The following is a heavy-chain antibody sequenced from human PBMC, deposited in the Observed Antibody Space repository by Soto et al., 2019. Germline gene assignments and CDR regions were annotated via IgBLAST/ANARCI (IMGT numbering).Heavy chain of an antibody. D-gene: IGHD3-16*01. CDR2: IIPIFGTA. V-gene: IGHV1-69*13. Sequence: ASVKVSCKASGGTFSSYAISWVRQAPGQGLEWMGGIIPIFGTANYAQKFQGRVTITADESTSTAYMELSSLRSADTAVYYCARGVNYDYVWGRLNWFDPWGQGTLVTVSS. CDR1: GGTFSSYA. CDR3: ARGVNYDYVWGRLNWFDP. J-gene: IGHJ5*02.